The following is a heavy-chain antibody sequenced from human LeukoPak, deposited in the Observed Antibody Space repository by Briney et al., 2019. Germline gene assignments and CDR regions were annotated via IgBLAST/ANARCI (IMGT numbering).Heavy chain of an antibody. CDR1: GDDVSTNKAP. Sequence: QPLSLPCAISGDDVSTNKAPWHWIRQSPSRGLDWLGRSYYKSQWYNDYAVSVKSRITITPDTSTNQFSLHLNSVTPDDTAVYYCVKLVGNSWLDYWGQGTLVTVSS. D-gene: IGHD6-13*01. V-gene: IGHV6-1*01. J-gene: IGHJ4*02. CDR2: SYYKSQWYN. CDR3: VKLVGNSWLDY.